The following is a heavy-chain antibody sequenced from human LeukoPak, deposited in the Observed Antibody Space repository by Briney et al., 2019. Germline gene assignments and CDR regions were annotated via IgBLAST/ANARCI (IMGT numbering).Heavy chain of an antibody. CDR2: VSGNGGST. D-gene: IGHD3-10*01. CDR3: AKTLIRGVARWFDP. J-gene: IGHJ5*02. CDR1: GFTLSHYA. Sequence: PGRSLRLSCAASGFTLSHYAMTWVRQTPGKGLEWVSVVSGNGGSTYYADSVKGRFSISRDNSKNTVYLQMNSLRAEDTAVYYCAKTLIRGVARWFDPWGQGTLVTVSS. V-gene: IGHV3-23*01.